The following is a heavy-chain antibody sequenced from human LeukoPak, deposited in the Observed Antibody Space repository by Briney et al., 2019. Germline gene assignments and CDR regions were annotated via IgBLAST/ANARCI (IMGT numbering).Heavy chain of an antibody. D-gene: IGHD3-3*01. CDR2: ISAYNGNT. Sequence: ASVKVSCKASGGTFSSYTISWVRQAPGQGLEWMGWISAYNGNTNYAQKLQGRVTMTTDTSTSTAYMELRSLRSDDTAVYYCARAHYDFWSVYLLYFDYWGQGTLVTVSS. J-gene: IGHJ4*02. V-gene: IGHV1-18*01. CDR3: ARAHYDFWSVYLLYFDY. CDR1: GGTFSSYT.